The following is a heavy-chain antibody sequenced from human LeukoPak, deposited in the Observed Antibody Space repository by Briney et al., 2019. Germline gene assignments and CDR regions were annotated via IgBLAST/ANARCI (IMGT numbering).Heavy chain of an antibody. V-gene: IGHV4-30-2*01. Sequence: PSQTLSLTCAVSGGSISSGGYSWSWIRQPPGKGLEWIGYIYHSGSTYYNPSLKSRVTISVDRSKNQFSLKLSSVTAADTAVYYCASLSNSWYPAALDYWGQGTLVTVSS. CDR2: IYHSGST. D-gene: IGHD6-13*01. J-gene: IGHJ4*02. CDR1: GGSISSGGYS. CDR3: ASLSNSWYPAALDY.